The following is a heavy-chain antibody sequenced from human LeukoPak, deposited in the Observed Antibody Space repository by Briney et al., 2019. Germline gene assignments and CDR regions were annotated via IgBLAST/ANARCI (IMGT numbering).Heavy chain of an antibody. CDR2: ISSSSSYI. CDR3: ASLGYCSGGSCYGGLM. D-gene: IGHD2-15*01. Sequence: PGGSLRLSCAASGFTFSSYSMNWVRQAPGKGLEWVSSISSSSSYIYYADSVKGRFTISRDNAKNSLYLQMNSLRAEDTAVYYCASLGYCSGGSCYGGLMWGQGTLVTVSS. J-gene: IGHJ4*02. V-gene: IGHV3-21*01. CDR1: GFTFSSYS.